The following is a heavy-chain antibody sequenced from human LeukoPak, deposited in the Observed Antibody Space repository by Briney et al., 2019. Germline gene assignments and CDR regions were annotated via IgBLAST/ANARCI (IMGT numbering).Heavy chain of an antibody. CDR2: IYYSGNT. V-gene: IGHV4-34*09. CDR3: ARVTVLRYFDWLLSKSNSGNYFDY. CDR1: GGSFSGYY. D-gene: IGHD3-9*01. Sequence: SETLSLTCAVYGGSFSGYYWSWIRQPPGKGLEWIGYIYYSGNTYYNPSLKSRVAISVDTSKNQFSLKLSSVTAADTAVYYCARVTVLRYFDWLLSKSNSGNYFDYWGQGAPVTVSS. J-gene: IGHJ4*02.